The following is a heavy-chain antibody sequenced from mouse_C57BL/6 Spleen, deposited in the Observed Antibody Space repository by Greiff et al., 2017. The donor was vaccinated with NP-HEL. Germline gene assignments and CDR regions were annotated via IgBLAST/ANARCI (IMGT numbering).Heavy chain of an antibody. V-gene: IGHV1-64*01. CDR1: GYTFTSYW. CDR2: FHPNSGST. Sequence: QVQLQQPGAELVKPGASVKLSCKASGYTFTSYWMHWVKQRPGQGLEWIGMFHPNSGSTNYNEKFKSKATLTVNKSSSTAYMQLSSLTSEDSAVYYCARKGDYAMDYWGQGTSGTVSS. CDR3: ARKGDYAMDY. J-gene: IGHJ4*01.